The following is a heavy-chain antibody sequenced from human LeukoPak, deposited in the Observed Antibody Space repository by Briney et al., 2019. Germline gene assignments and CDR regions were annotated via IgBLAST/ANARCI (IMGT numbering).Heavy chain of an antibody. CDR1: GFTFSSYG. V-gene: IGHV3-23*01. J-gene: IGHJ4*02. CDR3: AKDVKFSWPFYFDY. D-gene: IGHD5-12*01. Sequence: GGSLRLPCAASGFTFSSYGMSWVRQAPGKGLEWVSAISGSGGSTYYADSVKGRFTISRDNSKNTLFLQMNSLRAEDTAVYSCAKDVKFSWPFYFDYWGQGILVTVSS. CDR2: ISGSGGST.